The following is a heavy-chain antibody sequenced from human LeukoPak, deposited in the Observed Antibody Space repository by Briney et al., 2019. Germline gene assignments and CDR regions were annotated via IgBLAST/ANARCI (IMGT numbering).Heavy chain of an antibody. Sequence: KPGGSLRLSCAASGFTFSSSNMHWVRQAPGKGLEWVSFISGTSTAIKYADSVKGRFTISRDIGRKSLYLQMNSLSDEDTAVYYCARGGGGPYSDAFDIWGQGTVVTVSS. J-gene: IGHJ3*02. CDR2: ISGTSTAI. D-gene: IGHD2-15*01. CDR3: ARGGGGPYSDAFDI. CDR1: GFTFSSSN. V-gene: IGHV3-48*02.